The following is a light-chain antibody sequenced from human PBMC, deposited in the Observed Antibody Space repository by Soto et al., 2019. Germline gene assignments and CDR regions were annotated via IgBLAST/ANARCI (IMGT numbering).Light chain of an antibody. Sequence: EIVLTQSPDTLSLSPGERATLSCRASQYVSRSYLAWYQQRPGQGPRLLIHSASSRAAGIPGRFSGSESGTDFTLTISRLEPEDFAVYYCQQYDTSPLTFGGGTKVEIK. CDR2: SAS. CDR3: QQYDTSPLT. V-gene: IGKV3-20*01. CDR1: QYVSRSY. J-gene: IGKJ4*01.